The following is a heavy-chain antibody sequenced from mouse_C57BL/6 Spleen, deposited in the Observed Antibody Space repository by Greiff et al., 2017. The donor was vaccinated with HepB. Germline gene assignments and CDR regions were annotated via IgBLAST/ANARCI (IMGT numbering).Heavy chain of an antibody. CDR3: GGVYYSNYEAY. CDR2: IYPRSGNT. CDR1: GYTFTSYG. Sequence: QVQLKESGAELARPGASVKLSCKASGYTFTSYGISWVKQRTGQGLEWIGEIYPRSGNTYYNEKFKGKATLTADKSSSTAYMELRSLTSEDSAVYFCGGVYYSNYEAYWGQGTLVTVSA. J-gene: IGHJ3*01. V-gene: IGHV1-81*01. D-gene: IGHD2-5*01.